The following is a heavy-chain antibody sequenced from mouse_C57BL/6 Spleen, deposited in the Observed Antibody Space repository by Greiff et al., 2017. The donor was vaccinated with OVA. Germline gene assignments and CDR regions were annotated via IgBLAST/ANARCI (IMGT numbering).Heavy chain of an antibody. CDR1: GYTFTDYE. D-gene: IGHD1-1*01. CDR3: TRHYYGSSLYWYFDV. V-gene: IGHV1-15*01. J-gene: IGHJ1*03. CDR2: IDPETGGT. Sequence: VQLQQSGAELVRPGASVTLSCKASGYTFTDYEMHWVKQTPVHGLEWIGAIDPETGGTAYNQKFKVKAILTADKSSSTAYMELRSLTSEDSAVYYCTRHYYGSSLYWYFDVWGTGTTVTVSS.